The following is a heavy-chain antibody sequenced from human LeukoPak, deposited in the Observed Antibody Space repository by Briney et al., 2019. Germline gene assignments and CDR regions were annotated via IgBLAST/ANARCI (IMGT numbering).Heavy chain of an antibody. D-gene: IGHD6-13*01. Sequence: GGSLRLSCAASGFTFSSYAMHWVRQAPGKGLEWVAVISYDGSNEYYADSVKGRFTISRDNSQKTLYLQMNSLRAEDTAVYYCARGESSSSWYYYYYYGMDVWGQGTTVTVSS. J-gene: IGHJ6*02. CDR1: GFTFSSYA. V-gene: IGHV3-30*04. CDR3: ARGESSSSWYYYYYYGMDV. CDR2: ISYDGSNE.